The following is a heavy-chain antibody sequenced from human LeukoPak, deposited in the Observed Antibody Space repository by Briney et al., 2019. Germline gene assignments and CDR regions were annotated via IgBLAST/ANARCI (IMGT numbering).Heavy chain of an antibody. CDR3: VRSAVIPDNWFDP. Sequence: GGSLRLSCAASGFIFSSYAMNWVREAPGKGLEWVSVISDSGGSTYYADSVKGRFTISRDNSKNMLYLQMNSLRAEDTAVYLCVRSAVIPDNWFDPWGQGTLVTVSS. V-gene: IGHV3-23*01. D-gene: IGHD2/OR15-2a*01. CDR2: ISDSGGST. CDR1: GFIFSSYA. J-gene: IGHJ5*02.